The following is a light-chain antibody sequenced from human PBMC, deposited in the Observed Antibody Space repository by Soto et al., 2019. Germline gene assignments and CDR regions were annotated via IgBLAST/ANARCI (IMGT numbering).Light chain of an antibody. CDR3: SSYTSGSTLDV. CDR1: SSDIGGYNY. Sequence: QSALTQPASVSGSPGQSITISCTGTSSDIGGYNYVSWYQQHPGEAPKLMIYDVSNRPSGISTRFSGSKSGNTASLTISGLQTEDEADYYCSSYTSGSTLDVFGSGTKLTVL. V-gene: IGLV2-14*03. CDR2: DVS. J-gene: IGLJ1*01.